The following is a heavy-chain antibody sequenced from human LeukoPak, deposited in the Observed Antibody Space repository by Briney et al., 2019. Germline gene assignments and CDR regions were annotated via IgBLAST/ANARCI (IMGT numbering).Heavy chain of an antibody. Sequence: GRSLRLSCAASGSTFSSYGMHWVRQAPGKGLEWVAVISYDGSNKYYADSVKGRFTISRDNSKNTLYLQMNSLRAEDTAVYYCAKGFRRPYDSSGYYFDYWGQGTLVTVSS. J-gene: IGHJ4*02. CDR3: AKGFRRPYDSSGYYFDY. CDR2: ISYDGSNK. D-gene: IGHD3-22*01. V-gene: IGHV3-30*18. CDR1: GSTFSSYG.